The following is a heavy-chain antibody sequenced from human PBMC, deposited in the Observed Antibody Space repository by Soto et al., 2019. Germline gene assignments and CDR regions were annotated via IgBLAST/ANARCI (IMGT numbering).Heavy chain of an antibody. V-gene: IGHV4-31*03. J-gene: IGHJ3*02. CDR2: IYYSGST. CDR3: ARSGDTVATIGAFDI. D-gene: IGHD5-12*01. Sequence: TLSLPCTVSGGSISSGCYYWSWIRQHPGKGLEWIGYIYYSGSTYYNPSLKSRVTISVDTSKNQFSLKLSSVTAADTAVYYCARSGDTVATIGAFDIWGQRTMVTVSS. CDR1: GGSISSGCYY.